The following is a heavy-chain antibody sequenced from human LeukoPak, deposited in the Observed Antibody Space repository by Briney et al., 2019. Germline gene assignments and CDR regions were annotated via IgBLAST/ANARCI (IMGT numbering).Heavy chain of an antibody. J-gene: IGHJ4*02. D-gene: IGHD3-10*02. Sequence: SVKVSCKASGGTFSSYAISWVRQAPGQGLEGMGGIIPIFGTANYAQKFQGRVTITADESTSTAYMELSSLRSEDTAVYYCARDVRGGLQSSFDYWGQGTLVTVSS. V-gene: IGHV1-69*13. CDR3: ARDVRGGLQSSFDY. CDR2: IIPIFGTA. CDR1: GGTFSSYA.